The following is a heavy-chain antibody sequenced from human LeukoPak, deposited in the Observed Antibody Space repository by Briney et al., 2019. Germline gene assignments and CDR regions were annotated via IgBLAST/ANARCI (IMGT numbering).Heavy chain of an antibody. CDR1: GYTFTSYD. CDR2: MNPNSGNT. J-gene: IGHJ5*02. D-gene: IGHD2-2*01. Sequence: ASVKVSCKASGYTFTSYDINWVRQATGQGLEWMGWMNPNSGNTGYAQKFQGRVTMTRSTSISTAYMELSSLRSEDTAVYYCARASWYCSSTSCYLDWFDPWGQGTLVTVSS. CDR3: ARASWYCSSTSCYLDWFDP. V-gene: IGHV1-8*01.